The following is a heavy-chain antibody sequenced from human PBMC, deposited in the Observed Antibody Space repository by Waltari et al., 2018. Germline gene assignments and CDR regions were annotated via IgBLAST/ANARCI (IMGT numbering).Heavy chain of an antibody. Sequence: QAQLVQSGAEGKNPGASVKVPCRASGYPFRAFGISWVRQAPGQGLEWMGWISANNGHTNHAQKFQGRLIMTKDTSTTTVYMELNYLTSDDTAVYYCARERHRLMEVGYLMALDPWGQGTLVTVSS. V-gene: IGHV1-18*01. CDR2: ISANNGHT. CDR1: GYPFRAFG. CDR3: ARERHRLMEVGYLMALDP. D-gene: IGHD3-3*01. J-gene: IGHJ5*02.